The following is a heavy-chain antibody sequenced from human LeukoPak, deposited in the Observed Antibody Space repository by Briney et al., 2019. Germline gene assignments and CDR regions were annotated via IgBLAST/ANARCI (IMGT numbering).Heavy chain of an antibody. J-gene: IGHJ4*02. CDR3: ARDVGGPSGVTTTPFDY. CDR1: GGSISRSNW. V-gene: IGHV4-4*02. D-gene: IGHD4-17*01. CDR2: IYDNGST. Sequence: SETLSLTCAVSGGSISRSNWWSWVRQSPGKGLEWIGEIYDNGSTNYNPSLKSRVTISVDTSKNQFSLKLSSVTAADTAVYYCARDVGGPSGVTTTPFDYWGQGTLVTVSS.